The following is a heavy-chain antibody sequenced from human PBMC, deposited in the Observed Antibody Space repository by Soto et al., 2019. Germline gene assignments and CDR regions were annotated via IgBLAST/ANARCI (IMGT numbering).Heavy chain of an antibody. CDR1: GCSISSYY. Sequence: VPLQESGPGLVKPSETLSLTCTVSGCSISSYYWSWIRQPPGKGLVWFGYNYYSGSTNYNPSLKRRVTISVDSSKNQFSLKLSSVTAADTAVYYCARLSCSGGSCYSVWYYYYYMDVWGNGTTVTVSS. D-gene: IGHD2-15*01. CDR2: NYYSGST. CDR3: ARLSCSGGSCYSVWYYYYYMDV. V-gene: IGHV4-59*08. J-gene: IGHJ6*03.